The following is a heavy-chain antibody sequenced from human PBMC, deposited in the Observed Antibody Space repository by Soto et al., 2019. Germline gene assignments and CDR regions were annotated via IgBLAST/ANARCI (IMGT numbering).Heavy chain of an antibody. CDR3: ASGAHTMVRDYGMDV. Sequence: PGESLKISCKGSGYSVTSDWIRWVRQRRGKGLEWMGIIYPGDSDTRYSPSFQGQVTISADKSISTAYLQWSSLKASDTAMYYCASGAHTMVRDYGMDVWGQGTTVTVSS. D-gene: IGHD3-10*01. J-gene: IGHJ6*02. CDR2: IYPGDSDT. CDR1: GYSVTSDW. V-gene: IGHV5-51*03.